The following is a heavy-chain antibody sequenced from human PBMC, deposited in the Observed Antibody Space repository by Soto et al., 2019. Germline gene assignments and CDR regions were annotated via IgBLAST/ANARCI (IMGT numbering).Heavy chain of an antibody. CDR2: IIPIFGTA. Sequence: QVQLVQSGAEVKKPGSSVKVSCKASGGTFSSYAISWVRQAPGQGLEWMGGIIPIFGTANYAQKFQGRVTITADESTSTAYMELSSLRSEDTAVYYCARDKRGLGVLVPAAYHHDYYYYGMDVWGQGTTVTVSS. V-gene: IGHV1-69*12. D-gene: IGHD2-2*01. J-gene: IGHJ6*02. CDR3: ARDKRGLGVLVPAAYHHDYYYYGMDV. CDR1: GGTFSSYA.